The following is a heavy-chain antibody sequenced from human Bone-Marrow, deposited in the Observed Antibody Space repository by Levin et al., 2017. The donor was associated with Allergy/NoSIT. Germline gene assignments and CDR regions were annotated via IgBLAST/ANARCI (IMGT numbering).Heavy chain of an antibody. CDR1: GFTFSTYS. CDR2: ISDSGTTI. V-gene: IGHV3-48*02. CDR3: ASWRYSFSSVGASEY. Sequence: PGGSLRLSCAASGFTFSTYSMNWVRQAPGKGLEWISYISDSGTTIYYADSVKGRFTISRDNAENSLYLQMNSLRDDDTAVYYCASWRYSFSSVGASEYWGQGTLVTVSS. J-gene: IGHJ4*02. D-gene: IGHD5-18*01.